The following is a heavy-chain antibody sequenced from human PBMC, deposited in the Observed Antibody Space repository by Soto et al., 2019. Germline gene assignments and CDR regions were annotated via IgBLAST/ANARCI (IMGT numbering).Heavy chain of an antibody. V-gene: IGHV4-61*01. CDR3: AREWSYFDY. D-gene: IGHD2-8*01. CDR2: ISYSGNT. Sequence: SETLSLTCTVSGGSVSSGTYSWSWIRQPPGKGLDWIGFISYSGNTNYNHSLKSRVIISVDTSKNHFSLNLTSVTAADTAVYYCAREWSYFDYWGQGTLVTVSS. CDR1: GGSVSSGTYS. J-gene: IGHJ4*02.